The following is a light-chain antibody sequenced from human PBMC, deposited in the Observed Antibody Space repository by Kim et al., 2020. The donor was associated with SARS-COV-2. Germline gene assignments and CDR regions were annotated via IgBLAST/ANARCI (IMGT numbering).Light chain of an antibody. V-gene: IGKV1-5*01. CDR1: QSISSW. CDR3: QQYNNYPIT. J-gene: IGKJ5*01. Sequence: DIQMTQSPSTLSASVGDRVTITCRASQSISSWLAWYQQKPGKAPKLLIYDVSSLESGVPSRFSGSGSGTEFTLTISSLQPDDFATYYCQQYNNYPITFGKGTRLEIK. CDR2: DVS.